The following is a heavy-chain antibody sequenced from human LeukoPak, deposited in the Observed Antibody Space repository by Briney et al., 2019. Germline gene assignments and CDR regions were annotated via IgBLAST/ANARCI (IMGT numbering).Heavy chain of an antibody. CDR3: AKDLGYGGNPPVYFDY. CDR1: GFTFSSYG. Sequence: GGSLRLSCAASGFTFSSYGMHWVRQAPGKGLEWVAFIRYDGSNKYYADSVKGRFTISRDNSKNTLYLQMNSLRAEDTAVYYCAKDLGYGGNPPVYFDYWGQGTLVTVSS. D-gene: IGHD4-23*01. J-gene: IGHJ4*02. V-gene: IGHV3-30*02. CDR2: IRYDGSNK.